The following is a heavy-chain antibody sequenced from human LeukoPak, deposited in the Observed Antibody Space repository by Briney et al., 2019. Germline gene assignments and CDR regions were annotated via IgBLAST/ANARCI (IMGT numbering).Heavy chain of an antibody. CDR3: AKKANSGGYLGNFDY. D-gene: IGHD3-22*01. J-gene: IGHJ4*02. Sequence: GGSLRLSCAASEFTFSTYAMSWVRQAPGKGLQWVSAITGSGGNTYYADSVKGRFTISRDNSKNTVYLQMNSLRPEDTAVYYCAKKANSGGYLGNFDYWGQGSLVTVSS. CDR2: ITGSGGNT. CDR1: EFTFSTYA. V-gene: IGHV3-23*01.